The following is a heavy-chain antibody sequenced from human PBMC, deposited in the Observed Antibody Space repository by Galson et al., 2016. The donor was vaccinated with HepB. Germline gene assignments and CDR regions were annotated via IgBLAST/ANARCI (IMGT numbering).Heavy chain of an antibody. Sequence: ETLSLTCTVSGDSIASGSYYWGWIRQPPGQGLEWIASVYYSGSTYYNGFLMSRVTMSVDTSKNQFSLELTSVTAADTALYYCARHHRSLSSTGPRGNWFDPWGQGTLVAVSS. V-gene: IGHV4-39*01. D-gene: IGHD2-8*02. J-gene: IGHJ5*02. CDR3: ARHHRSLSSTGPRGNWFDP. CDR1: GDSIASGSYY. CDR2: VYYSGST.